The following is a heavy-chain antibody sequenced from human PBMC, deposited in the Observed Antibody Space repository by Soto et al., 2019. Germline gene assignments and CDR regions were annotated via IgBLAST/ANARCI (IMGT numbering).Heavy chain of an antibody. CDR2: IYCSRNSGST. CDR3: ARTRTVAYYYGMDV. D-gene: IGHD4-4*01. J-gene: IGHJ6*02. V-gene: IGHV4-39*01. Sequence: SETLSLTCTVSGGSISSSTYYWGWIRQPPGRGLEWIGSIYCSRNSGSTYYNPSLKSRVTVSVDTSKNQFSLKLSSVTAADTAVYFCARTRTVAYYYGMDVWGQGTTVTVSS. CDR1: GGSISSSTYY.